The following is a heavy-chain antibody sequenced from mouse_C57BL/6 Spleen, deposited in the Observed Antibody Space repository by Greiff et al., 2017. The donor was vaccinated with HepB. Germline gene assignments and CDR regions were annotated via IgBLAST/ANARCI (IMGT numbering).Heavy chain of an antibody. CDR3: ARDYYYYGSSGAMDY. CDR1: GYTFTDYY. V-gene: IGHV1-26*01. D-gene: IGHD1-1*01. CDR2: INPNNGGT. Sequence: VQLQQSGPELVKPGASVKISCKASGYTFTDYYMNWVKQSHGKSLEWIGDINPNNGGTSYNQKFKGKATLTVDKSSSTAYMELRSLTTEDSAVYYCARDYYYYGSSGAMDYWGQGTSVTVSS. J-gene: IGHJ4*01.